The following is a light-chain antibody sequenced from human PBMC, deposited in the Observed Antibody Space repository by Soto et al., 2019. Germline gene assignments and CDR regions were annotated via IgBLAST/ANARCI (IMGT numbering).Light chain of an antibody. Sequence: EIVLTQSPGTLSLSPGERATLSCRASQSVSSFLAWYQQKPGQAPRLLIYGASSRATGIPDRISGSGSGTDFTLTITRLEPEDFAVYYCQQYANSPLTFCGGTKVEIK. J-gene: IGKJ4*01. V-gene: IGKV3-20*01. CDR3: QQYANSPLT. CDR2: GAS. CDR1: QSVSSF.